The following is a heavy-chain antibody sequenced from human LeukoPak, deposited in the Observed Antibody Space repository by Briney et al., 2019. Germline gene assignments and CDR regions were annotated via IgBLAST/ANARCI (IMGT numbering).Heavy chain of an antibody. CDR2: IYSGSST. J-gene: IGHJ3*02. D-gene: IGHD2-15*01. CDR1: GFAFNSNY. V-gene: IGHV3-53*01. Sequence: PGGSLRLSCAASGFAFNSNYMSWVRQAPGRGLEWVSIIYSGSSTYYADSVKGRFTISRDRSKNAIYLQMNSLRADDTAMYYCARDRWPDAFDIWGQGTMVTVSS. CDR3: ARDRWPDAFDI.